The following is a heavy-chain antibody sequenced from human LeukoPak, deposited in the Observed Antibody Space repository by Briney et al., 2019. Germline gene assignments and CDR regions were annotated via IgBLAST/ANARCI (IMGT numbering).Heavy chain of an antibody. Sequence: SETLSLTCTVSGGSISSGGYYWSWIRQHPGKGLEWIGYIYYSGSTYYNPSLKSRVTISVDTSKNQFSLKLSSVTAADTAVYYCARQDYDFWSAASTAFDYWGQGTLVTVSS. D-gene: IGHD3-3*01. CDR1: GGSISSGGYY. J-gene: IGHJ4*02. CDR3: ARQDYDFWSAASTAFDY. V-gene: IGHV4-39*01. CDR2: IYYSGST.